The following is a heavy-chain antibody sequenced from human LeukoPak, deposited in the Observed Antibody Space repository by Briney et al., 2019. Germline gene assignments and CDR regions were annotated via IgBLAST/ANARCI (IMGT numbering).Heavy chain of an antibody. D-gene: IGHD1-1*01. CDR1: GFTFSSYA. J-gene: IGHJ4*02. Sequence: PGGSLRLSCAASGFTFSSYAMSWVRQAPGKGLEWVSGISGSGGSTYYADSVKGRFTISRDNAKNSLYLQMNSLRAEDTAMYYCARPLTVNWYPGLDYWGQGTLVTVSS. V-gene: IGHV3-23*01. CDR2: ISGSGGST. CDR3: ARPLTVNWYPGLDY.